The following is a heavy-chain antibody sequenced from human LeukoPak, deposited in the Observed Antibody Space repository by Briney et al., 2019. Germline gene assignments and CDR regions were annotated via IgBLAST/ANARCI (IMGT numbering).Heavy chain of an antibody. D-gene: IGHD3-3*01. CDR3: ARVSSLRFLEWLRNLYYYYYMDV. CDR1: GGSFSGYY. Sequence: SETLSLTCAVYGGSFSGYYWSWIRQPPGEGLEWIGEINHSGSTNYNPSLKSRVTIPVDTSKNQFSLKLSSVTAADTAVYYCARVSSLRFLEWLRNLYYYYYMDVWGKGTTVTVSS. J-gene: IGHJ6*03. CDR2: INHSGST. V-gene: IGHV4-34*01.